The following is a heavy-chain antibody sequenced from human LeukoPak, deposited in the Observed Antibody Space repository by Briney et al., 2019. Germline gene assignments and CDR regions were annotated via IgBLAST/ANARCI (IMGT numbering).Heavy chain of an antibody. D-gene: IGHD3-9*01. Sequence: PSETLSLTCSISGVSINNSSFYWGWIRQPPGKGLEWIGNIYFTGSTYYNPSLKSRVTISVDTSKSQCSLKLRSVTAADTAVYFCARAPTRSSDTVTGYLFDSWGQGTLVTVSS. V-gene: IGHV4-39*07. CDR2: IYFTGST. CDR3: ARAPTRSSDTVTGYLFDS. CDR1: GVSINNSSFY. J-gene: IGHJ4*02.